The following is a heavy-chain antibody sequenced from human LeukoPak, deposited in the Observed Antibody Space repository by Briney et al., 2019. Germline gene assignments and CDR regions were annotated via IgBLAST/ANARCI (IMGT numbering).Heavy chain of an antibody. J-gene: IGHJ6*02. Sequence: SETLSLTFTVSGGSISSYYCSWIRQPAGKGLEWIGRIYTSGSTNYNPSLNSRVTMSVDTSKNQFSLKLSSVTAADTAVYYCARERQYYDSSVAWRGYYYGMDVWGQGTTVTVSS. CDR1: GGSISSYY. V-gene: IGHV4-4*07. CDR2: IYTSGST. D-gene: IGHD3-22*01. CDR3: ARERQYYDSSVAWRGYYYGMDV.